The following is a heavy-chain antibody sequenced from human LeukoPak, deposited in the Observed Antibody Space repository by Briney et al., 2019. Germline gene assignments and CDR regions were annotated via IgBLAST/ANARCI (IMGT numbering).Heavy chain of an antibody. V-gene: IGHV3-48*02. CDR1: GFSFTDYH. CDR3: ATDQRYAFDY. CDR2: IRTTADGAKYA. D-gene: IGHD3-9*01. Sequence: GGSLRLSCAASGFSFTDYHMKWVRQAPGKGLEWISNIRTTADGAKYAYYAVSVKGRVTISRDDGKNTLYLHMNSLRDDDTAVYYCATDQRYAFDYWGQGILVTVSS. J-gene: IGHJ4*02.